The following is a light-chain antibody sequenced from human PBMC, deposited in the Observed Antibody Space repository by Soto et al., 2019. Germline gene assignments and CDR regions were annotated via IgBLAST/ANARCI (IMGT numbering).Light chain of an antibody. V-gene: IGLV1-44*01. CDR3: AAWDDTLNGRGV. J-gene: IGLJ2*01. Sequence: QLVLTQPPSASGTPGQRVTISCSGRTSNIGSNTVSWYQQLPGTAPKLLIYNNNQRPSGVPARFSGSKSGTSASLAISGLQFEDEADYYCAAWDDTLNGRGVFGGGTQLTVL. CDR2: NNN. CDR1: TSNIGSNT.